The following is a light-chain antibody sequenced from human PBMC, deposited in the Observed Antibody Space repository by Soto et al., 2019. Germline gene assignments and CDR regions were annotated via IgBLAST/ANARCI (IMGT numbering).Light chain of an antibody. J-gene: IGKJ4*01. CDR3: QQYGSSALT. V-gene: IGKV3-20*01. CDR2: GAS. Sequence: EIVLTQSPGTLSLSPGERATLSCRASQSVSSIYLAWYQQKPGQAPRLLIYGASSRPTGIPDRFSGSGSGTDFTLTIIRLEPEDFAVYYCQQYGSSALTFGGGTKVEIK. CDR1: QSVSSIY.